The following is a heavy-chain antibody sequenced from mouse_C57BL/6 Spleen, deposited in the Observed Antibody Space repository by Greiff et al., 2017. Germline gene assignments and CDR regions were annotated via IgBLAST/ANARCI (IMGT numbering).Heavy chain of an antibody. V-gene: IGHV1-15*01. J-gene: IGHJ3*01. D-gene: IGHD2-5*01. CDR1: GYTFTDYE. CDR3: TIGYSNYVGFAY. Sequence: QVQLKESGAELVRPGASVTLSCKASGYTFTDYEMHWVKQTPVHGLEWIGAIDPETGGTAYNQKFKGKAILTADKSSSTAYMELRSLTSEDSAVDYCTIGYSNYVGFAYWGQGTLVTVSA. CDR2: IDPETGGT.